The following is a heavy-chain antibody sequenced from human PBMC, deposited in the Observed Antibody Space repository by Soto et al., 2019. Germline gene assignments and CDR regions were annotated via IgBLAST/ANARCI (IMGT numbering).Heavy chain of an antibody. CDR2: IYYSGST. CDR3: ATVPAPYYFDY. V-gene: IGHV4-39*01. CDR1: GGSISSSSYY. J-gene: IGHJ4*02. Sequence: QLQLQESGPGLVKPSETLSLTCTVSGGSISSSSYYWGWIRQPPGKGLDGIGSIYYSGSTYYNPSLKSRVTISVDTSKNQFSLKLSSVTAADTAVYYCATVPAPYYFDYWGQGTLVTVSS. D-gene: IGHD2-2*01.